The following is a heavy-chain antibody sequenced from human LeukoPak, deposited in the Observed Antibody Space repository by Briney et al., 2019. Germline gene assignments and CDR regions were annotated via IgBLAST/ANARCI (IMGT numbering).Heavy chain of an antibody. CDR3: ARDPVEISYDY. CDR2: ISSSDSTM. Sequence: GGSLRLSCAASGFTFSDYYMSWIRQAPGKGLEWVSYISSSDSTMYHADSVKGRFIISRDNAKNSQYLQMNSLRAEDTAVYYCARDPVEISYDYWGQGTLVTVSS. CDR1: GFTFSDYY. J-gene: IGHJ4*02. D-gene: IGHD5-24*01. V-gene: IGHV3-11*04.